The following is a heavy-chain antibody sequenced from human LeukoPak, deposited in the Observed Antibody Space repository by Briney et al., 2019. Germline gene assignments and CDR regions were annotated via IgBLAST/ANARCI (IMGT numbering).Heavy chain of an antibody. V-gene: IGHV3-66*01. CDR3: ARDKVYYYDSSGYSYYWDFDL. D-gene: IGHD3-22*01. J-gene: IGHJ2*01. Sequence: GGSLRLSCAASGFTVSSNYMSWVRQAPGRGLEWVSVIYSGGSTYYADSVKGRFTISRDNSKNTLYLQMNSLRAEDTAVYYCARDKVYYYDSSGYSYYWDFDLWGRGTLVTVSS. CDR2: IYSGGST. CDR1: GFTVSSNY.